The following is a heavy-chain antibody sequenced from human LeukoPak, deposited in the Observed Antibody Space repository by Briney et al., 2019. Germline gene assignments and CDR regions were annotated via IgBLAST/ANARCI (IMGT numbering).Heavy chain of an antibody. CDR1: GFTVSSNY. CDR2: IYSGGTT. J-gene: IGHJ4*02. V-gene: IGHV3-66*01. CDR3: AVVGNPPNDY. Sequence: GGSLRLSCAASGFTVSSNYMSWVRQAPGKGLEWVSVIYSGGTTYYADSVKGRFTISRDNSKNTLYLQMNSLRAEETAVYYCAVVGNPPNDYWGEGTLVTVSS. D-gene: IGHD4-23*01.